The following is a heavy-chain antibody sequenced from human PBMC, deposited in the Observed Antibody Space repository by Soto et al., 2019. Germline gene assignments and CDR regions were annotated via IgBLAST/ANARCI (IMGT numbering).Heavy chain of an antibody. D-gene: IGHD2-15*01. J-gene: IGHJ6*02. CDR2: IIPVFGRDLGTT. CDR3: ARERKPSLRLAGTAWKGYGMDV. CDR1: GGTLKSYT. V-gene: IGHV1-69*01. Sequence: QVQLVQSGAEVKKPGSSVKVSCKASGGTLKSYTVSWVRQAPGPGQGLEWMAGIIPVFGRDLGTTKSTDKFQGRVTISADESTNTVYMELSGLTSDDTAVYYCARERKPSLRLAGTAWKGYGMDVWGQGTSVTVSS.